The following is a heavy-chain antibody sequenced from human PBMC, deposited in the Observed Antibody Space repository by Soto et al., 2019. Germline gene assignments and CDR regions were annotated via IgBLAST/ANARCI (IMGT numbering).Heavy chain of an antibody. Sequence: AVGSLRLFCAASGFTFSSYAMSWVRQAPGKGLEWVSAISGSGGSTYYADSVKGRFTISRDNSKNTLYLQMNSLRAEDTAVYYCARERAVVVPATSYIDYWGQGTLVTVSS. D-gene: IGHD2-2*01. CDR1: GFTFSSYA. CDR2: ISGSGGST. V-gene: IGHV3-23*01. CDR3: ARERAVVVPATSYIDY. J-gene: IGHJ4*02.